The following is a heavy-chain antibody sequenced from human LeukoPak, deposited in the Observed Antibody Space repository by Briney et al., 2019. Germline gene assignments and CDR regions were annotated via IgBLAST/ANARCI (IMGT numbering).Heavy chain of an antibody. V-gene: IGHV3-23*01. CDR3: AKDTFYSNYFQPFDY. D-gene: IGHD4-11*01. J-gene: IGHJ4*02. CDR2: ISGSGGST. Sequence: QPGGSLRLSCAASGFTFSSYAMSWVRHAPGKGLEWVSAISGSGGSTYYADSVKGRFTISRDNSKNTLYLQMNSLRAEDTAVYYCAKDTFYSNYFQPFDYWGQGTLVTVSS. CDR1: GFTFSSYA.